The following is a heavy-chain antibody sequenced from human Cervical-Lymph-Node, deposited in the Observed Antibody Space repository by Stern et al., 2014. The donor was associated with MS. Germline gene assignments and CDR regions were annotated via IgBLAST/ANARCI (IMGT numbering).Heavy chain of an antibody. Sequence: QVQLVHSGAEVTKPGSSVKVSCKASGGTFIKFPSSWVRQSPGPGLEWMGRIFPVFGTPTYAQEFRGRVTITADVSTSTVYMELSSLRSDDTAVYYCALSSETSDRWYSLGYDLWGQGTLVTVSS. CDR2: IFPVFGTP. CDR3: ALSSETSDRWYSLGYDL. V-gene: IGHV1-69*15. D-gene: IGHD6-13*01. CDR1: GGTFIKFP. J-gene: IGHJ5*02.